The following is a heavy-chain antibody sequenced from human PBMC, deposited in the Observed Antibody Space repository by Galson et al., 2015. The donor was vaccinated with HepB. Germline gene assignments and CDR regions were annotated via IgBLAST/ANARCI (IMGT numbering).Heavy chain of an antibody. J-gene: IGHJ4*02. CDR1: GYTFTSYG. CDR3: ARVEGSYYRGYFDY. D-gene: IGHD1-26*01. CDR2: ISAYNGNT. Sequence: SVKVSCKASGYTFTSYGISWVRQAPGQGLEWMGWISAYNGNTNYAQKLQGRVTMTTDTSTSTAYMELRSLRSDDTAVYYCARVEGSYYRGYFDYWGQGTLVTVSS. V-gene: IGHV1-18*04.